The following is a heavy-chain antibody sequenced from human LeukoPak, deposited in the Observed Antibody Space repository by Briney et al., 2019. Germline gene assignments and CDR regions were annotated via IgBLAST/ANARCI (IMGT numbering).Heavy chain of an antibody. D-gene: IGHD6-19*01. CDR1: GFTFSSYW. CDR2: ISWNSGSI. J-gene: IGHJ5*02. Sequence: PGGSLRLSCAASGFTFSSYWMHWVRHAPGKGLEWVSGISWNSGSIGYADSVKGRFTISRDNAKNSLYLQMNSLRAEDTALYYCAKDNSGWDPWFDPWGQGTLVTVSS. V-gene: IGHV3-9*01. CDR3: AKDNSGWDPWFDP.